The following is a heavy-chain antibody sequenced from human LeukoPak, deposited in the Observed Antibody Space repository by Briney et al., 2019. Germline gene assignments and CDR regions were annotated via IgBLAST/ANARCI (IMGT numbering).Heavy chain of an antibody. V-gene: IGHV4-61*02. J-gene: IGHJ4*02. Sequence: SETLSLTCTVSGGSISSDSYYWSWIRQPAGKGLEWIGRIYISGSTNYNPSLKSRVTISGDTSKNQFSLNLNSVTAADTAVYYCAREGHGSGTPFDFWGQGTLVTVSS. CDR3: AREGHGSGTPFDF. D-gene: IGHD3-10*01. CDR1: GGSISSDSYY. CDR2: IYISGST.